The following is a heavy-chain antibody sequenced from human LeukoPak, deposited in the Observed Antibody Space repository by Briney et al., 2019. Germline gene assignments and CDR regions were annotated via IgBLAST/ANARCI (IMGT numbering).Heavy chain of an antibody. J-gene: IGHJ4*02. V-gene: IGHV1-3*01. Sequence: ASVKVSCKASGYTFTSYAMHWVRQAPGQRLEWMGWINAGNGNTKYSQKFQGRVTITRDTSASTAYMELSSLRSEDTAVYYCARGWMYSGGYLYWGQGTLVTVSS. D-gene: IGHD1-26*01. CDR2: INAGNGNT. CDR1: GYTFTSYA. CDR3: ARGWMYSGGYLY.